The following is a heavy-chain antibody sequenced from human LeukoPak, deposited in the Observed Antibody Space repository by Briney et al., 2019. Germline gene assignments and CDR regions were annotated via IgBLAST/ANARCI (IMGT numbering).Heavy chain of an antibody. CDR2: IKQDGSEK. V-gene: IGHV3-7*01. CDR3: ARMGFGSSGYSYPNFDY. CDR1: GFTFSSYW. J-gene: IGHJ4*02. Sequence: GSLRLSCAASGFTFSSYWMSWVRQAPGKGLEWVANIKQDGSEKYYVDSVKGRFTISRDNAKNSLYLQMNSLRAEDTAVYYCARMGFGSSGYSYPNFDYWGQGTLVTISS. D-gene: IGHD3-22*01.